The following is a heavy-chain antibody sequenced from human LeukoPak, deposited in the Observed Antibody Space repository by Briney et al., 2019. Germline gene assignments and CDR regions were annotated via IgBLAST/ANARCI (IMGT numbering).Heavy chain of an antibody. J-gene: IGHJ4*02. D-gene: IGHD6-13*01. CDR3: ARYSSSWYPVFDY. CDR2: INHSGST. CDR1: GFTFSSYA. V-gene: IGHV4-34*08. Sequence: PGGSLRLSCAASGFTFSSYAMSWIRQPPGKGLEWIGEINHSGSTNYNPSLKSRVTISVDTSKNQFSLKLSSVTAADTAVYYCARYSSSWYPVFDYWGQGTLVTVSS.